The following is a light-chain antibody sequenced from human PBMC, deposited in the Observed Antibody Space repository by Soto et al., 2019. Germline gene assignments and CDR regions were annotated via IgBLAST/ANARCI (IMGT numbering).Light chain of an antibody. CDR3: SSYAASRTLL. CDR2: EVS. Sequence: QSVLTQPASVSGSPGQSITISCTGTSSDVGAYNYVSWYQQHPGKAPKLMIYEVSNRPSGVSNRFSGSKSDNTASLTISGLQAEDEADYYCSSYAASRTLLFGGGTKLTVL. CDR1: SSDVGAYNY. J-gene: IGLJ2*01. V-gene: IGLV2-14*01.